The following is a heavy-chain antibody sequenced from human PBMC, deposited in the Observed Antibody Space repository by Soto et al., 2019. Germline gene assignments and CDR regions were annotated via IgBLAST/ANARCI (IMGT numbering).Heavy chain of an antibody. Sequence: SETLSLTCTVSGGSISSYYWSWIRQPPGKGLEWIGYIYYSGSTNYNPSLKSRVTISVDTSKNQFSLKLSSVTAADTAVYYCARRNGIAAAGSYYYYYYYMDVWGKGTTVTVSS. D-gene: IGHD6-13*01. CDR2: IYYSGST. V-gene: IGHV4-59*08. CDR1: GGSISSYY. J-gene: IGHJ6*03. CDR3: ARRNGIAAAGSYYYYYYYMDV.